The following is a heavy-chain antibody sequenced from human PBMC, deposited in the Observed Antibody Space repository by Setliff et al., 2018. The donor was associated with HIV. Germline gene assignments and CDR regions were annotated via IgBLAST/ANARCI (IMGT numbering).Heavy chain of an antibody. CDR3: AKPLTQWGVSPYHYAVDV. V-gene: IGHV3-23*01. CDR1: RTTFSGYG. J-gene: IGHJ6*02. D-gene: IGHD1-26*01. CDR2: ISGSGGST. Sequence: ETLSLSCRGFRTTFSGYGLNWVRQAPGKGLEWVSGISGSGGSTYYADSVKGRFTISRDNSKNTLYLQMNSLRAEDTAVYYCAKPLTQWGVSPYHYAVDVWGQGTTVTVSS.